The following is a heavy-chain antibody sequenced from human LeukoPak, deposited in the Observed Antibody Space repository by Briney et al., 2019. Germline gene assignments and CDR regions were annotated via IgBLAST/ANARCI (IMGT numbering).Heavy chain of an antibody. CDR3: ARVTYSSSWYVNYYYYMDV. CDR1: NNTLSNNG. D-gene: IGHD6-13*01. CDR2: ISAYNGNT. J-gene: IGHJ6*03. V-gene: IGHV1-18*01. Sequence: ASVKVSCKASNNTLSNNGISWVRQAPGQGLEWMGWISAYNGNTNYAQKLQGRVTMTTDTSTCTAYMELRSLRSDDTAVYYCARVTYSSSWYVNYYYYMDVWGKGTTVTVSS.